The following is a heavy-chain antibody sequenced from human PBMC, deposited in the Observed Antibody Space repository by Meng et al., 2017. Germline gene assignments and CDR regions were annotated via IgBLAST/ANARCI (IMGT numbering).Heavy chain of an antibody. J-gene: IGHJ4*02. CDR1: GFTFSSYG. CDR3: ASTDKYYFDY. CDR2: ISYDGSNK. V-gene: IGHV3-30*03. Sequence: QVQLVESGGGVVQPGRSLRLSCAASGFTFSSYGMHWVRQAPGKGLEWVALISYDGSNKYYADXVKGRFTLSRDNSKNTQYLQMNSLRAEDTAXYYCASTDKYYFDYWGQGTLVTVSS.